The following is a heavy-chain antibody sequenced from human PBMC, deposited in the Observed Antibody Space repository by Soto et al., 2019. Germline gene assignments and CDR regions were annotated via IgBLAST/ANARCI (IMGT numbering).Heavy chain of an antibody. D-gene: IGHD3-10*01. CDR1: GFNFDDYY. CDR3: SRDAWGGP. Sequence: GSLRLSCAASGFNFDDYYMSWIRQAPGKGLEWVADINSDGTTTHYADSVKGRFTISRDNAKKSVYLQMISLRVDETAVYYCSRDAWGGPSGQGTMVTVYS. J-gene: IGHJ5*02. V-gene: IGHV3-11*01. CDR2: INSDGTTT.